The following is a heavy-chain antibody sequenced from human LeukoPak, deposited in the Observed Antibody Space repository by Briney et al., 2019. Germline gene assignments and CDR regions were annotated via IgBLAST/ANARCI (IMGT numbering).Heavy chain of an antibody. Sequence: GESLKISCKGSGYSFTSYWIGWVRHTPGKGLEWMGVIFPGDSDTRYSLSFQGQVTISADKSISTAYLQWSSLKASATAIYYCARVQPRGAVKYPLDAFDIWGQGTMLTVSS. CDR1: GYSFTSYW. J-gene: IGHJ3*02. CDR2: IFPGDSDT. V-gene: IGHV5-51*01. D-gene: IGHD5-18*01. CDR3: ARVQPRGAVKYPLDAFDI.